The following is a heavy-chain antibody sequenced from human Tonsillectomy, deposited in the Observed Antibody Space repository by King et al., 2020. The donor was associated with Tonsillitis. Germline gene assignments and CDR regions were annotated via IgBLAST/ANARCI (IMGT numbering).Heavy chain of an antibody. D-gene: IGHD4-17*01. CDR2: INHSGST. V-gene: IGHV4-34*01. J-gene: IGHJ4*02. CDR3: ARGHYGEMGFDY. Sequence: HVQLQQWGAGLLKPSETLSLTCAVYGGSFSDYYWSWIRQPPGKGLEWIGEINHSGSTIYNPSLKSRVTISVDTSKNQFSLKLSSVTAADTAVYYCARGHYGEMGFDYWGQGTLAT. CDR1: GGSFSDYY.